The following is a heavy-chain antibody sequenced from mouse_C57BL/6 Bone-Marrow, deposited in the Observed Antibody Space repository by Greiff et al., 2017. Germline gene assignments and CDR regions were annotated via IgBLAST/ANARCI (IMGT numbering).Heavy chain of an antibody. CDR3: ARRGRRAQATFPYAMDY. CDR2: IYPRSGNT. Sequence: QVHVKQSGAELARPGASVKLSCKASGYTFTSYGISWVKQRTGPGLEWIGEIYPRSGNTYYNEKFKGKATLTADKSSSTAYMELRSLTSEDSAVYFCARRGRRAQATFPYAMDYWGQGTSVTVSS. V-gene: IGHV1-81*01. CDR1: GYTFTSYG. J-gene: IGHJ4*01. D-gene: IGHD3-2*02.